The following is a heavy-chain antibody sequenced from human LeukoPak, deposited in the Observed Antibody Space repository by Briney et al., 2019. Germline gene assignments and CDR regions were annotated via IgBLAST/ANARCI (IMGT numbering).Heavy chain of an antibody. J-gene: IGHJ4*02. CDR1: GGSISSYY. CDR2: IYYSGST. Sequence: SETLSLTCTVSGGSISSYYWSWIRQPPGKGLEWIGYIYYSGSTNYNPSLKSRVTISVDTSKNQFSLKLSSVTAADTAVYYCARTLYYYDSSAYKDYWGQGTLVTVSS. V-gene: IGHV4-59*01. D-gene: IGHD3-22*01. CDR3: ARTLYYYDSSAYKDY.